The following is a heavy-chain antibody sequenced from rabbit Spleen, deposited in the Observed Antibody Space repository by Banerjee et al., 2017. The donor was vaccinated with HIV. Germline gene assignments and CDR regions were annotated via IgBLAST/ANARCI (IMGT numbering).Heavy chain of an antibody. CDR1: GVSFSFSSY. V-gene: IGHV1S40*01. Sequence: EESGGGLVKPGASLTLTCTASGVSFSFSSYMCWVRQAPGKGLEWIACIEVGSSDFTYFATWAKGRFTISKTSSTTVTLQMTSLTAADTATYFCARGDNDHSAGRDLWGQGTLVTVS. D-gene: IGHD7-1*01. J-gene: IGHJ4*01. CDR3: ARGDNDHSAGRDL. CDR2: IEVGSSDFT.